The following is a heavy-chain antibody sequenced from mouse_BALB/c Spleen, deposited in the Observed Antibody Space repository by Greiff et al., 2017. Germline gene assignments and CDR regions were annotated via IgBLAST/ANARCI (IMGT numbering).Heavy chain of an antibody. CDR1: GFNIKDTY. J-gene: IGHJ2*01. CDR3: AITTALYYFDY. Sequence: EVKLQESGAELVKPGASVKLSCTASGFNIKDTYMHWVKQRPEQGLEWIGRIDPANGNTKYDPKFQGKATITADTSSNTAYLQLSSLTSEDTAVYYCAITTALYYFDYWGQGTTLTVSS. CDR2: IDPANGNT. V-gene: IGHV14-3*02. D-gene: IGHD1-2*01.